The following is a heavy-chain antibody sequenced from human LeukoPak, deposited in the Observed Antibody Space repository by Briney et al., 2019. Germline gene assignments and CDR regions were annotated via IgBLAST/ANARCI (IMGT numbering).Heavy chain of an antibody. Sequence: GGSLRLSCAASRFTFSSYSMNWVRQAPGKGLEWVSYISSSSSTIYYADSVKGRFTISRDNAKNPLYLQMNSLRAEDTAVYYCARAYSSGWYRDISYWGQGTLVTVSS. J-gene: IGHJ4*02. CDR2: ISSSSSTI. CDR3: ARAYSSGWYRDISY. CDR1: RFTFSSYS. D-gene: IGHD6-19*01. V-gene: IGHV3-48*01.